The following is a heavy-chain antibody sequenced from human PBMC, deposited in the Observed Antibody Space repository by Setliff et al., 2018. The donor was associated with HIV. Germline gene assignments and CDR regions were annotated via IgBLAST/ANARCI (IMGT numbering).Heavy chain of an antibody. Sequence: ASVKVSCKASGYTFTKSIIHWVRQAPGQGLEWMGAIIPSGGSTGYAEKFQARVTLTRDTSTSTVYMEMRGLRSDDTAVYYCGRNRGNGWYYYDSWGQGTLVTVSS. J-gene: IGHJ4*02. V-gene: IGHV1-46*01. CDR2: IIPSGGST. D-gene: IGHD3-22*01. CDR3: GRNRGNGWYYYDS. CDR1: GYTFTKSI.